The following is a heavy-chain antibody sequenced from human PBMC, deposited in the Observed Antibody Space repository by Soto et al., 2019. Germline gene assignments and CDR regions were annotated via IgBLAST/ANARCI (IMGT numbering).Heavy chain of an antibody. Sequence: GGSLRLSCAASGSTFSRYAIHWVRQAPGKGLEWVAVISRDGTNKYYVDSVKGRFTISRDNSRNTLYLQMNSLRHEDAAVYYCARSRSGAVADSFDFWGQGTLVTVSS. CDR3: ARSRSGAVADSFDF. J-gene: IGHJ4*02. V-gene: IGHV3-30*04. CDR2: ISRDGTNK. D-gene: IGHD3-10*01. CDR1: GSTFSRYA.